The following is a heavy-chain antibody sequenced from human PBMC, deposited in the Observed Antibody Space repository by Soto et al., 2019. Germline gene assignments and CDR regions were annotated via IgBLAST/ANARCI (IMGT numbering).Heavy chain of an antibody. CDR3: ARSGAFGGVIVPDAFDI. J-gene: IGHJ3*02. CDR1: GFTFSSYI. D-gene: IGHD3-16*02. V-gene: IGHV3-21*01. CDR2: ISSSSSYI. Sequence: PGGSLRLSCAASGFTFSSYIMNWVRQAPGKGLEWVSSISSSSSYIYYADSVKGRFTISRDNAKNSLYLQMNSLRAEDTAVYYCARSGAFGGVIVPDAFDIWGQGTMVTVSS.